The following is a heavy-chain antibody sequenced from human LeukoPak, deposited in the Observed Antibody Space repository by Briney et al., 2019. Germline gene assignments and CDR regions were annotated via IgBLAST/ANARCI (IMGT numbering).Heavy chain of an antibody. CDR2: IYHSGST. CDR3: ATLSSGLVSPFGP. V-gene: IGHV4-30-2*02. D-gene: IGHD6-19*01. CDR1: GGSISSGGYS. Sequence: PSETLSLTCAVSGGSISSGGYSWSWIRQPPGKGLEWIGYIYHSGSTNYNPSLKSRVTISVDTSKNQFSLKLSSVTAADTAVYYCATLSSGLVSPFGPWGQGTLVTVSS. J-gene: IGHJ5*02.